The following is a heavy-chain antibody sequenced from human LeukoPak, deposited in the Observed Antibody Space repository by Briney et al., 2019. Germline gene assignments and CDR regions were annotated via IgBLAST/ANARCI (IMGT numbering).Heavy chain of an antibody. V-gene: IGHV4-59*01. CDR1: GGSISSYY. J-gene: IGHJ4*02. Sequence: SETLSLTCTVSGGSISSYYWSWIRQPPGKGLEWIGYIYYSGSTNYNPSLKSRVTISVDTSKNQFSLKLSSVTAADTAVYYCARFTSGGSSFDYWGQGTLVTVSS. CDR3: ARFTSGGSSFDY. CDR2: IYYSGST. D-gene: IGHD2-15*01.